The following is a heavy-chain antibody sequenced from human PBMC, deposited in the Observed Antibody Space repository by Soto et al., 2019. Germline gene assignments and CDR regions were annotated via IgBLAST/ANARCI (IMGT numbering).Heavy chain of an antibody. D-gene: IGHD3-9*01. CDR2: IIPIFGTA. Sequence: QVQLVQSGAEVKKPGSSVKVSCKASGGTFSSYAISWVRQAPGQGLEWMGGIIPIFGTANYAQKFQGRVTITADESTSTAYMELSSLRSEDTAVYYCARESSSGRYFDWLSSLNWFDPWGQGTLVTVSS. CDR1: GGTFSSYA. J-gene: IGHJ5*02. V-gene: IGHV1-69*01. CDR3: ARESSSGRYFDWLSSLNWFDP.